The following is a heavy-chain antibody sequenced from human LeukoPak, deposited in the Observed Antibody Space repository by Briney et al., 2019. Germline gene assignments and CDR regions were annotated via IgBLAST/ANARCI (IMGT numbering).Heavy chain of an antibody. CDR1: GYTFTSYG. D-gene: IGHD2-2*01. Sequence: ASVKVSCKASGYTFTSYGISWVRQAPGQGLEWMGWISAYNGNTNYAQKLQGRVTMTTDTSTSTAYAELRSLRSDDTAVYYCARDWGRYCSSTSCYAFDIWGQGTMVTVSS. J-gene: IGHJ3*02. CDR3: ARDWGRYCSSTSCYAFDI. CDR2: ISAYNGNT. V-gene: IGHV1-18*01.